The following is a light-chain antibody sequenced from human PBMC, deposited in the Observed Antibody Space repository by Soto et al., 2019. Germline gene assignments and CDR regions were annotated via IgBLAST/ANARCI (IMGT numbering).Light chain of an antibody. CDR1: QSLVYRDGNTY. J-gene: IGKJ1*01. CDR2: KVS. CDR3: MQGTHWPRT. Sequence: DVVMTQSPLSLPVTLGQPASISCRSSQSLVYRDGNTYLNWFQQRPGQSPRRLINKVSKRDSGVPDRFSGSGSGTDFTLKISRVEAEDVRVYYCMQGTHWPRTFGQGTKVEIK. V-gene: IGKV2-30*01.